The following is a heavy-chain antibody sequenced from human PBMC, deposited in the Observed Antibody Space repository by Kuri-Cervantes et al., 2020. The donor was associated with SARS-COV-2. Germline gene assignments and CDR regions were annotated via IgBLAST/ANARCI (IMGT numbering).Heavy chain of an antibody. V-gene: IGHV1-24*01. CDR1: GYTHTELS. J-gene: IGHJ4*02. D-gene: IGHD6-13*01. CDR3: ATDHIAAAGLFDY. Sequence: ASVKVSCKVSGYTHTELSMHWVRQAPGKGLEWMGGFDPEDGETIYAQKFQGRVTMTEDTSTDTAYMELSSLRSEDTAVYYCATDHIAAAGLFDYWGQGTLVTVSS. CDR2: FDPEDGET.